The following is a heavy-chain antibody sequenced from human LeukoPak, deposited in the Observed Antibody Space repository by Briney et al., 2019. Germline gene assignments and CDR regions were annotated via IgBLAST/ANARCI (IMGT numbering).Heavy chain of an antibody. J-gene: IGHJ4*02. CDR2: IFRSAST. Sequence: SQTLSLTCAVSGGSVSSDDYSWGWIRQPPGKGLEWIGYIFRSASTYHNLSLRSRVTISLDRSKNQFSLKMSSVTAADTAVYYCARGYDSSGQTGRHYFDHWGQGTLVTVSS. V-gene: IGHV4-30-2*01. CDR3: ARGYDSSGQTGRHYFDH. D-gene: IGHD3-22*01. CDR1: GGSVSSDDYS.